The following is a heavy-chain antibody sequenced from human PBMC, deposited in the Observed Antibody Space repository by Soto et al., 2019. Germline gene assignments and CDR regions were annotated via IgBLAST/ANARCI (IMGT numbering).Heavy chain of an antibody. D-gene: IGHD4-17*01. J-gene: IGHJ4*02. Sequence: EVQLVESGGGLVQPGGSLRLSCAASGFTVSSNYMSWVRQAPGKGLEWVSVIYSGGNTYYADSVKGRFTISRDNSKNTLYLQMNSLGAEETAVYYCARDVNYGEFDYWGQGTLVTVSS. CDR2: IYSGGNT. CDR3: ARDVNYGEFDY. CDR1: GFTVSSNY. V-gene: IGHV3-66*01.